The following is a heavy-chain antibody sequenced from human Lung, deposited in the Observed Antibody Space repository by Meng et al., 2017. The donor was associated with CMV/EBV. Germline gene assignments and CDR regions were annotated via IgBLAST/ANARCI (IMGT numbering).Heavy chain of an antibody. V-gene: IGHV3-30*04. CDR2: ISYHGKNE. Sequence: SCAASGFTFSDFSMHWVRQAPGKGLEWVALISYHGKNEYYADSVKGQFTISRDYSKNTVSLQMSSLRPEDTAVYYCTRSPLGGESDYWGQGTLVTVSS. J-gene: IGHJ4*02. CDR3: TRSPLGGESDY. D-gene: IGHD3-16*01. CDR1: GFTFSDFS.